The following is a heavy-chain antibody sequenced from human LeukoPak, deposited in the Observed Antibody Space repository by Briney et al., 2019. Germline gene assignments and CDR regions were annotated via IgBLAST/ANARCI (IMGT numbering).Heavy chain of an antibody. Sequence: SQTLSLICTVSGGSISSGSYYWSWIRQPAGKGLEWIGRIYIRGSTNYNPSLKSRVTISVDTSKNQFSLKLSSVTAADTAVYYCARANYGDGPYYYYMDVWGKGTTVTVSS. D-gene: IGHD4-17*01. CDR1: GGSISSGSYY. V-gene: IGHV4-61*02. J-gene: IGHJ6*03. CDR3: ARANYGDGPYYYYMDV. CDR2: IYIRGST.